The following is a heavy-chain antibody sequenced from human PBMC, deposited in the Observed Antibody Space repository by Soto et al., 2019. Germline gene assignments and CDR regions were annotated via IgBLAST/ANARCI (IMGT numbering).Heavy chain of an antibody. J-gene: IGHJ4*02. V-gene: IGHV4-59*01. CDR1: GGSMSSYY. CDR3: GGARYGGGGDTYSES. Sequence: PSETLSLTCTVSGGSMSSYYWTWIRQPPGKGLEWIGFIHYGGGTVYTPALRSRVTVTVETSKKPFSLNLSSVTAADTAVYYWGGARYGGGGDTYSESWGPGAPVTVST. CDR2: IHYGGGT. D-gene: IGHD1-26*01.